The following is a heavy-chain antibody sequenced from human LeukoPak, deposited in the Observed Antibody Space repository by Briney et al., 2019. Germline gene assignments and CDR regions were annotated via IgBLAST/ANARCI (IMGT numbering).Heavy chain of an antibody. J-gene: IGHJ5*02. D-gene: IGHD3-10*01. CDR2: IYYSGST. V-gene: IGHV4-59*08. Sequence: PSETLSLTCTVSGGSISSYYWSWVRQPPGKGLEWIGYIYYSGSTNYNPSLKSRVTISVDTSKNQFSLKLSSVTAADTAVYYCARSPYASNWFDPWGQGTLVTVSS. CDR1: GGSISSYY. CDR3: ARSPYASNWFDP.